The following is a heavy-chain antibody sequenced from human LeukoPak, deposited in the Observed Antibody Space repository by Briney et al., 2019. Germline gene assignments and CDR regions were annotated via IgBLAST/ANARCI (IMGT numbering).Heavy chain of an antibody. Sequence: GESLKISCKGSGYSFTSYWIGWVRQMPGKGLEWMGIIYPGDSDTRYSPSFQGQVTISADKSISTAYLQWSSLKASDTAMYYCARSYGSGSYDEYFQHWGQGTLVTVSS. J-gene: IGHJ1*01. CDR3: ARSYGSGSYDEYFQH. D-gene: IGHD3-10*01. V-gene: IGHV5-51*01. CDR1: GYSFTSYW. CDR2: IYPGDSDT.